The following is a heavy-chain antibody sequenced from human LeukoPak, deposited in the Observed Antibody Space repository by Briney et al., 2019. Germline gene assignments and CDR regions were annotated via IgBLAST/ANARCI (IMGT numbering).Heavy chain of an antibody. CDR1: GYTFTSYY. V-gene: IGHV1-46*01. CDR3: ARDLEFGLVYFDY. J-gene: IGHJ4*02. CDR2: INPSGGST. Sequence: GASVKVSCKASGYTFTSYYIHWVRQSPGQGPEWMGIINPSGGSTSYAQKFQGRVTMTRDTSTSTVYMELSSLRSEDTAVYYCARDLEFGLVYFDYWGQGTLVTVSS. D-gene: IGHD3-3*01.